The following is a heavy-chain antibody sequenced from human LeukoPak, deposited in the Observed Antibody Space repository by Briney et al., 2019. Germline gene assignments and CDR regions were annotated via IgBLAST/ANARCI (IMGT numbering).Heavy chain of an antibody. CDR2: ISSSGSTI. V-gene: IGHV3-11*01. CDR3: ARGWVLYDYVWGSYRTMPAGFDH. CDR1: GFTFSDYY. J-gene: IGHJ4*02. Sequence: GGSLRLSCAASGFTFSDYYMSWIRQAPGKGLEWVSYISSSGSTIYYADSVKGRFTISRDNAKNSLYLQMNSLRAEDTAVYYCARGWVLYDYVWGSYRTMPAGFDHWGQGTLVTVSS. D-gene: IGHD3-16*02.